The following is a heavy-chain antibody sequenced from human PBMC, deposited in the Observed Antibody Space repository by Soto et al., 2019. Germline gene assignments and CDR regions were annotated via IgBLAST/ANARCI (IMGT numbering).Heavy chain of an antibody. CDR3: AKAGCSDANCHFWALES. J-gene: IGHJ4*02. Sequence: ESGGGLVPPGRSLRLSCAGFGFKFEDYAMHWVRQVPGKGLEWVSYINWNSGKVKYADSVKGRFTISRDNAKNSLYLHMTSPKSEDTALYYCAKAGCSDANCHFWALESWGQGTLVSVSS. CDR1: GFKFEDYA. CDR2: INWNSGKV. V-gene: IGHV3-9*01. D-gene: IGHD6-19*01.